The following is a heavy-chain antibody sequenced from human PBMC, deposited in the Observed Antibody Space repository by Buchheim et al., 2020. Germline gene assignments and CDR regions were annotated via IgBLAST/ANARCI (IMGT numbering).Heavy chain of an antibody. CDR1: GGSISSPTHY. CDR3: ARDYSGTWD. D-gene: IGHD6-13*01. Sequence: QVQLQESGPGLVKPSQTLSLTCTVSGGSISSPTHYWTWLRPLPGKGLEWMGYIYYSGTTYYSPSLKSRVTMSVDTSKNQFSLRLDSVTAADTAVYYCARDYSGTWDWGQGTL. CDR2: IYYSGTT. V-gene: IGHV4-31*03. J-gene: IGHJ4*02.